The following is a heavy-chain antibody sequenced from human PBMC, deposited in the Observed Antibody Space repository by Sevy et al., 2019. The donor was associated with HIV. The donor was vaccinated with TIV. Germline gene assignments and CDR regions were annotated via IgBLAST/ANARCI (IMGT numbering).Heavy chain of an antibody. Sequence: GGSLRLSCTASGFTFGDYAMSWFRQAPGKGLEWVGFIRSKAYGGTTEYAASVKGRFTISRDDSKSIDYLQMNSLKTEDTAVYYCTRVNSNSWVGATCSFDIWGQGTMVTVSS. CDR2: IRSKAYGGTT. D-gene: IGHD1-26*01. CDR3: TRVNSNSWVGATCSFDI. CDR1: GFTFGDYA. J-gene: IGHJ3*02. V-gene: IGHV3-49*03.